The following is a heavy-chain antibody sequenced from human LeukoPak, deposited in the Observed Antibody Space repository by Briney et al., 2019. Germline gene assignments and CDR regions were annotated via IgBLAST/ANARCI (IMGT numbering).Heavy chain of an antibody. J-gene: IGHJ4*02. CDR3: ARTRRYCTNGVCYRYFDY. CDR1: GFTFSSYW. V-gene: IGHV3-7*01. Sequence: GGSLRLSCAASGFTFSSYWMSWVRQAPGKGLEWVANIKQDESEKYYVDSVKGRFTISRDNAKNSLYLQMNSLRAEDTAVYYCARTRRYCTNGVCYRYFDYWGQGTLVTVSS. D-gene: IGHD2-8*01. CDR2: IKQDESEK.